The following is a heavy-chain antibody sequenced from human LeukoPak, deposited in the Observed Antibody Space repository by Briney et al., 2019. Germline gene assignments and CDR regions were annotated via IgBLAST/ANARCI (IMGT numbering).Heavy chain of an antibody. CDR1: GYTFTSYG. CDR3: ARDTNYYDSSGVDY. Sequence: WASVKVSCKASGYTFTSYGISWVRQAPGQGLEWMGWISAYNGNTNYAQKLQGRVTMTTDTSTSTAYMELRSLRSDDTAVYYCARDTNYYDSSGVDYWGQGTLVTVSS. D-gene: IGHD3-22*01. J-gene: IGHJ4*02. V-gene: IGHV1-18*01. CDR2: ISAYNGNT.